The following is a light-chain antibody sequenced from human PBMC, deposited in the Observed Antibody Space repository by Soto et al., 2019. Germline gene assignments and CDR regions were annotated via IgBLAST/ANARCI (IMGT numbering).Light chain of an antibody. Sequence: DVVVTQSPLFLPVTLGQPASISCRCAQSPLYSDGNTYLHWFQQRPRQSPRRLIYKVSQRDSGVPDRFSGSGSGTDFTLKISRVEAEDFGVYYCMQGTHWPYTFGQGTKVEIK. CDR1: QSPLYSDGNTY. CDR3: MQGTHWPYT. CDR2: KVS. V-gene: IGKV2-30*01. J-gene: IGKJ2*01.